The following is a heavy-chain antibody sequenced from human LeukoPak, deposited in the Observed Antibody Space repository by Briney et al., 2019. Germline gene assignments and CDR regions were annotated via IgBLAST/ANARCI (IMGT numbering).Heavy chain of an antibody. CDR2: TYYRSKWHN. CDR1: GDSVSSNSAA. CDR3: ARNPIAGVGGNWFDP. D-gene: IGHD6-13*01. V-gene: IGHV6-1*01. J-gene: IGHJ5*02. Sequence: SQTLSLTCAISGDSVSSNSAAWNWLRQSPSRGLEWLGRTYYRSKWHNDYAVSVKSRISINPDTSKNQFSLQLNSVTPEDTAVYYCARNPIAGVGGNWFDPWGQGTLVTVSS.